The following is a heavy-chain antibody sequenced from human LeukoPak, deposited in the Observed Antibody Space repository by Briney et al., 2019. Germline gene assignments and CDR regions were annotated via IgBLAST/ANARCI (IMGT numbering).Heavy chain of an antibody. V-gene: IGHV3-74*01. CDR2: LPPDELGI. D-gene: IGHD6-6*01. CDR3: VGTIASRGSEY. J-gene: IGHJ4*02. Sequence: GGSLRLSCAASGFTFSSYAMSWVRQAPGMGLVWVSRLPPDELGIIYADSVKGRFTVSRDNAKDTVYLQMNNLRVDDTAMYYCVGTIASRGSEYWGQGALVTVSS. CDR1: GFTFSSYA.